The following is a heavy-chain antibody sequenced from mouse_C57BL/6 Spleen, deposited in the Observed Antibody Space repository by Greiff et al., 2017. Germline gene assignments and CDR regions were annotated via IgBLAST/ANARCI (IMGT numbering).Heavy chain of an antibody. CDR3: TRASVYAMDY. CDR1: GYTFTDYE. CDR2: IDPETGGT. D-gene: IGHD6-1*01. J-gene: IGHJ4*01. V-gene: IGHV1-15*01. Sequence: VHLQQSGAELVRPGASVTLSCKASGYTFTDYEMHWVKQTPVHGLEWIGAIDPETGGTAYNQKFKGKAILTADKSSSAAYMELRSLTSEDSAVYYCTRASVYAMDYWGQGTSVTVSS.